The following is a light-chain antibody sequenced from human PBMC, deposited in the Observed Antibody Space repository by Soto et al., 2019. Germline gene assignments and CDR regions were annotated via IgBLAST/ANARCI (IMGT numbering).Light chain of an antibody. CDR1: SSDVGLYNY. J-gene: IGLJ2*01. CDR3: SSYTRRMTAI. V-gene: IGLV2-14*01. Sequence: QSALTQPASVSGSPGQSITISCTGTSSDVGLYNYVSWFQQHPGKAPRLMIYDVSNRPSGVSDRFSGSKSGNTASLTISGLQAEDEADYYCSSYTRRMTAIFGGGTKVTVL. CDR2: DVS.